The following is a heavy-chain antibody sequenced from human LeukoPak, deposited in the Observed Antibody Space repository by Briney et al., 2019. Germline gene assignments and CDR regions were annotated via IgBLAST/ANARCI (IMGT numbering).Heavy chain of an antibody. Sequence: PSETLSLTCAVYGGSFSGYYWSWIRQPPGKGLEWIGEINHSGSTNYNPSLKSRVTISVDTSKNQFSLQLSSVTAADTAVYYCARGRSGWQTNAHSFDIWGQGTMVTVSS. CDR3: ARGRSGWQTNAHSFDI. V-gene: IGHV4-34*01. D-gene: IGHD6-19*01. J-gene: IGHJ3*02. CDR2: INHSGST. CDR1: GGSFSGYY.